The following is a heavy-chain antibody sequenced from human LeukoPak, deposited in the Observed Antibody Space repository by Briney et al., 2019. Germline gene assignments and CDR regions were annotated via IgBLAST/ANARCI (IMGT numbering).Heavy chain of an antibody. D-gene: IGHD3-10*01. J-gene: IGHJ1*01. CDR2: IYYSGRT. Sequence: SETLSLTCTVSGGPISRYYWSWIRQPPGKGLEWIGYIYYSGRTNYNPSLKSRVTISVDTFKNQFSLKARSVNAADPAVDYCAEANYGSGSYEYFQHWGQGTLVTVSS. V-gene: IGHV4-59*12. CDR3: AEANYGSGSYEYFQH. CDR1: GGPISRYY.